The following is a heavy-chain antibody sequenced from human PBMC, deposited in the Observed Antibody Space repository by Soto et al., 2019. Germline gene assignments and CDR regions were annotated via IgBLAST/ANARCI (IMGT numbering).Heavy chain of an antibody. V-gene: IGHV3-48*03. D-gene: IGHD5-18*01. CDR3: ARDRGYSYGLYNWFDP. J-gene: IGHJ5*02. CDR2: ISSSGSTI. Sequence: PGGSLRLSCAASGFTFSSYEMNWVRQAPGKGLEWVSYISSSGSTIYYADSVKGRFTISRDNAKNSLYLQMNSLRAEDTAVYYCARDRGYSYGLYNWFDPWGQGTLVTSPQ. CDR1: GFTFSSYE.